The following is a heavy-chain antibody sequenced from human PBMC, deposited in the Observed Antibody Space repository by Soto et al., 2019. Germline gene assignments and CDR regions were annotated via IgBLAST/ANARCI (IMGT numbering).Heavy chain of an antibody. D-gene: IGHD3-10*01. CDR1: GGSISSGGYY. CDR3: ARVRTYYYGSGSSRWFDP. V-gene: IGHV4-31*03. Sequence: QVQLQESGPGLVKPSQTLSLTCTVSGGSISSGGYYWSWIRQHPGKGLQWIGYIYYSGSTYYNPSLKSRVTISVDTSKNQFSLKLSSVTAADTAVYYCARVRTYYYGSGSSRWFDPWGQGTLVTVSS. J-gene: IGHJ5*02. CDR2: IYYSGST.